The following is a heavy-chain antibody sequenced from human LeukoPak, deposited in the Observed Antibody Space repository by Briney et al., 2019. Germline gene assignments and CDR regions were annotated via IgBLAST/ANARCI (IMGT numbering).Heavy chain of an antibody. D-gene: IGHD3-22*01. CDR3: ARAVGYYYAIDY. CDR2: IYYSGST. J-gene: IGHJ4*02. Sequence: SETLSLTCTVSGGSIGSYYWSWIRQPPGKGLEWIGYIYYSGSTNYNPSLKSRVTISVETSKNQFSLKLSSVTAADTAVYYCARAVGYYYAIDYWGQGTLVTVSS. CDR1: GGSIGSYY. V-gene: IGHV4-59*01.